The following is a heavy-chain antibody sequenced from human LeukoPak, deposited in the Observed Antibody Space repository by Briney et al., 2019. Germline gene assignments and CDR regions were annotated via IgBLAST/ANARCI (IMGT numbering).Heavy chain of an antibody. CDR3: ARDQYSYAHAAH. CDR2: IYSGGTT. V-gene: IGHV3-66*01. Sequence: PGGSLSLSCAASGFTVSSHSMSWVPQAPGKGLEWVSVIYSGGTTYYADSVKGRFTISRDNSKNTLHLQMNSLRAEDTAVYYCARDQYSYAHAAHWGQGTLVTVSS. J-gene: IGHJ4*02. D-gene: IGHD5-18*01. CDR1: GFTVSSHS.